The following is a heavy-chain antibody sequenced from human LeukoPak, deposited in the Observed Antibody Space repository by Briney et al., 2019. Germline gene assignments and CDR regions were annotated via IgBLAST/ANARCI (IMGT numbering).Heavy chain of an antibody. CDR2: IHYSGNT. Sequence: PSETLSLTCTVSGGSVSGTYYWSWIRQPPGKGLEWIGYIHYSGNTDYNPSLKSRVTISVDTSKSQFSLNLNSVTAADTAVYYCARDRGRYSSEGFDYWGQGTLVTVSS. V-gene: IGHV4-61*01. CDR3: ARDRGRYSSEGFDY. J-gene: IGHJ4*02. D-gene: IGHD6-19*01. CDR1: GGSVSGTYY.